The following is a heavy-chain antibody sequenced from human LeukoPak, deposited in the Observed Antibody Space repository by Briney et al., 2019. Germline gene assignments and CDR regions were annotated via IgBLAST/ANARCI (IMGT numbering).Heavy chain of an antibody. J-gene: IGHJ6*02. V-gene: IGHV3-15*05. CDR2: IYRNADGGTT. CDR3: TTDSYCSTTTCYASSNYYYGLDA. CDR1: GFTFSNAW. Sequence: GASLRLSCAASGFTFSNAWMTWVRQAPGKGLEWVGRIYRNADGGTTDYAAPVKGRFTISRDDSKNTLYLQMNSLKTEDTAVYYCTTDSYCSTTTCYASSNYYYGLDAWAKGPRSPSP. D-gene: IGHD2-2*01.